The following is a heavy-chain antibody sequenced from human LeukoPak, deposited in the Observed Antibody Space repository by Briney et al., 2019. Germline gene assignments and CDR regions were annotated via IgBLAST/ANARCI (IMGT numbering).Heavy chain of an antibody. J-gene: IGHJ6*03. CDR1: GYTFTSYG. V-gene: IGHV1-18*01. D-gene: IGHD3-3*01. Sequence: GASVKVSCKASGYTFTSYGISWVRQAPGQGLEWMGWISAYNGNTNYAQKLQGRVTMTTDTSTSTAYMELRSLRSDDTAVYYCARAVSYGITIFGVVISEYYYYMDVWGKGTTVTVSS. CDR2: ISAYNGNT. CDR3: ARAVSYGITIFGVVISEYYYYMDV.